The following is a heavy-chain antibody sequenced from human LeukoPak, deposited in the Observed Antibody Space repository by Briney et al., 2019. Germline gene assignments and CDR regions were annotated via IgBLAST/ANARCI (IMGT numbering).Heavy chain of an antibody. Sequence: HPGGSLRLSCAASGFTFSSYGMHWVRQAPGKGLEWVAVIWYDGSNKYYADSVKGRFTISRDNSKNTLYLQMNSLRAEDTAVYYCARGLDDFWSGGLDYWGQGTLDTVSS. CDR2: IWYDGSNK. D-gene: IGHD3-3*01. CDR1: GFTFSSYG. V-gene: IGHV3-33*01. CDR3: ARGLDDFWSGGLDY. J-gene: IGHJ4*02.